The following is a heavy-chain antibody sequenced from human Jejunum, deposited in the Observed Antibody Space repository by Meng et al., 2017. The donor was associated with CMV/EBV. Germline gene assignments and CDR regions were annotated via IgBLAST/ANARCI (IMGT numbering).Heavy chain of an antibody. V-gene: IGHV1-69*05. Sequence: TRFALSRVRQAAGQGLEWMGAVIPTFPTRKDEQKFQGRVTCTTDETTTTAHMELSSLRSEDTAVYYCARDLRGSGLLDYYCGMDVWGQGTTVTVSS. J-gene: IGHJ6*02. CDR1: TRFA. D-gene: IGHD3-16*01. CDR3: ARDLRGSGLLDYYCGMDV. CDR2: VIPTFPTR.